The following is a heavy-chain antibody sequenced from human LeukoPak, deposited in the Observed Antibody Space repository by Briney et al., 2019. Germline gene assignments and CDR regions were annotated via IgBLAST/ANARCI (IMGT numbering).Heavy chain of an antibody. CDR1: GYTFTDYF. D-gene: IGHD1-26*01. J-gene: IGHJ4*02. CDR2: IKPNSGGT. Sequence: GASVKVSCKASGYTFTDYFIQWVRQAPGQGLEWMGWIKPNSGGTNYAQKFQGRVTMTRDTSISTAYMELSRLESDDTAVYYCARDGSGTYYGDYWGQGTLLTVSS. V-gene: IGHV1-2*02. CDR3: ARDGSGTYYGDY.